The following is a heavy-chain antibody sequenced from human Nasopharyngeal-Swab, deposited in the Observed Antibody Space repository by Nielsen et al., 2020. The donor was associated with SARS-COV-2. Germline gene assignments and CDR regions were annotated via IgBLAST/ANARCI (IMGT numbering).Heavy chain of an antibody. CDR3: ATNWDYRFDY. CDR2: IKQNGIEK. J-gene: IGHJ4*02. Sequence: GESLKISCAASGFTFSSYWMSWVRQAPGKGLEWVANIKQNGIEKYYVDSVKGRFTISRDNAWNSLYLQMNSLRAEDTAVYYCATNWDYRFDYWGQGTLVTVSS. D-gene: IGHD1-7*01. CDR1: GFTFSSYW. V-gene: IGHV3-7*01.